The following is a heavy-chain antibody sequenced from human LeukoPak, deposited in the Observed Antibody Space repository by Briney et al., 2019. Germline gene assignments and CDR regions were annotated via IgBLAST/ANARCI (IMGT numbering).Heavy chain of an antibody. Sequence: ASVKVSCKTSGYTFTNYGMHWVRQAPRQSPEWMGWINTGNGNTKSSQKFQDRVTLTRDTSASTAYMELNSLSSEDTAVYYCARVPLSDPSGHYYPHWGQGTLVTASS. CDR1: GYTFTNYG. J-gene: IGHJ1*01. D-gene: IGHD3-22*01. CDR3: ARVPLSDPSGHYYPH. CDR2: INTGNGNT. V-gene: IGHV1-3*04.